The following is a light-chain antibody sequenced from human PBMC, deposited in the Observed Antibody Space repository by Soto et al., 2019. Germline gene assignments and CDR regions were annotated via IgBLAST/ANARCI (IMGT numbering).Light chain of an antibody. J-gene: IGLJ1*01. Sequence: QSALTQPASVSGSPGQSITISCTGTSSDVGDYKYVSWYQQHPGKAPKLMIYEVSNRPSGVANRFSGSKSGNTASLTISGLQAEDEADYYCNSYTDRNTFYVFGTGTKVTVL. CDR3: NSYTDRNTFYV. CDR1: SSDVGDYKY. CDR2: EVS. V-gene: IGLV2-14*01.